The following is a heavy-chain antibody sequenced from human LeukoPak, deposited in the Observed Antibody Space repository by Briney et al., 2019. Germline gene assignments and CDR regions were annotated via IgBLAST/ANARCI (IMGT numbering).Heavy chain of an antibody. V-gene: IGHV3-23*01. J-gene: IGHJ4*02. CDR2: ITHIGGST. D-gene: IGHD2-21*02. CDR3: AKSYCGGDCYGYFFDY. Sequence: GGSLRLSCEASGFTFSDYAMSWVRQAPGKGLEWVSAITHIGGSTYYADSVKGRFTISRDNSKNTLYLQMNSLRAEDTAVYYCAKSYCGGDCYGYFFDYWGQGTLVTVSS. CDR1: GFTFSDYA.